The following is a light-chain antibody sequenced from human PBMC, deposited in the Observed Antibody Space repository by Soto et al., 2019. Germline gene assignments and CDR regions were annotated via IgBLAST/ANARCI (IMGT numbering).Light chain of an antibody. J-gene: IGLJ1*01. CDR2: GGS. CDR3: CSYAGSSTYV. V-gene: IGLV2-23*01. Sequence: QSVLTQPASVSGSPGQSITISCTGTNSDVGSYNLVSWYQQRPGKAPKLIISGGSKRPSGISIRFSGSKSGNAASLTISRLQAEDEADYYCCSYAGSSTYVFGTGTKLTVL. CDR1: NSDVGSYNL.